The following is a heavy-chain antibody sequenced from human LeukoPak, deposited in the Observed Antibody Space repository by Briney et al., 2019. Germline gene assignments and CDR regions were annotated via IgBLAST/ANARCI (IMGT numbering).Heavy chain of an antibody. CDR2: IYYSGST. J-gene: IGHJ4*02. Sequence: SQTLSLTCTVSGGSISSGDYYWSWLRQPPGKGLEWIGYIYYSGSTYYNPSLKSRVTISVDTSKNQFSLKLSSVTAADTAVYYCARRRGYSYGFDYWGQGTLVTVSS. CDR1: GGSISSGDYY. D-gene: IGHD5-18*01. CDR3: ARRRGYSYGFDY. V-gene: IGHV4-30-4*01.